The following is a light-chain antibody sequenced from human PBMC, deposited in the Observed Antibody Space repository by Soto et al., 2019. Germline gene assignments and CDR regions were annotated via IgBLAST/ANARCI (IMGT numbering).Light chain of an antibody. CDR3: QQYSSSPPT. J-gene: IGKJ4*01. Sequence: EIVLTQSPGTLSLSPGDRATLSCRASQSLSSRYLAWYRQKPGQAPRLLIYGASNMATGIPDRFSGSGSGTDFTLTISRLEPGDFAVYYCQQYSSSPPTFGGGTKVEIK. CDR2: GAS. V-gene: IGKV3-20*01. CDR1: QSLSSRY.